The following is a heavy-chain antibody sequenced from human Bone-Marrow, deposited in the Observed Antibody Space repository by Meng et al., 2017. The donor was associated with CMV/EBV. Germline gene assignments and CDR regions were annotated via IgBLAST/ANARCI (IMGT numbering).Heavy chain of an antibody. CDR1: GGSINSYY. V-gene: IGHV4-59*01. CDR3: ARIPWLYGAMDV. J-gene: IGHJ6*02. D-gene: IGHD5-12*01. CDR2: VNYNGIT. Sequence: SETLSLTCTVSGGSINSYYWSWIRQPPGKGLEWIGYVNYNGITNYNPSLKSRVTISVDTSKKQFSLKLTSVTAADTAVYYCARIPWLYGAMDVWGQGPTDPVSS.